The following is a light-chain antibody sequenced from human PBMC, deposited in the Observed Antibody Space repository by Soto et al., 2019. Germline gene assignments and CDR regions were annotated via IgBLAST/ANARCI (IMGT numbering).Light chain of an antibody. V-gene: IGKV1-39*01. CDR3: QQSYSTPRT. CDR1: QSISNY. Sequence: DIQMTQSPSSLAASVGDSVTITCRASQSISNYLNWYQQKPGKAPKLLMFAASSLQSGVPSRFSGGGSGTDFTLTISSLQPEDFATYYCQQSYSTPRTFGQGTKVEIK. J-gene: IGKJ1*01. CDR2: AAS.